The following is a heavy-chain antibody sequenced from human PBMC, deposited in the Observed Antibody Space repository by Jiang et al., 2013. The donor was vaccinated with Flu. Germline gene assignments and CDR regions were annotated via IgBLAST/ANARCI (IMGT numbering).Heavy chain of an antibody. Sequence: LLKPSETLSLTCTVSGGSISSSSYYWGWIRQPPGKGLEWIGSIYYSGSTYYNPSLKSRVTISVDTSKNQFSLKLSSVTTADTAVYYCARDRNEYSYGYTYYYGMDVWGQGTTVTVSS. D-gene: IGHD5-18*01. CDR1: GGSISSSSYY. CDR2: IYYSGST. J-gene: IGHJ6*02. CDR3: ARDRNEYSYGYTYYYGMDV. V-gene: IGHV4-39*02.